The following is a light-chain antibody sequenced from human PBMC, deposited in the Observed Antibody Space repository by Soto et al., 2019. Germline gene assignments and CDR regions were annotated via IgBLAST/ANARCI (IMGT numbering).Light chain of an antibody. J-gene: IGKJ1*01. CDR1: QNVRSSH. V-gene: IGKV3-20*01. CDR2: AAS. Sequence: EIVLTQCPVTLSLSPGERATLSCRASQNVRSSHLAWYQHKPGQAPRLLFYAASNRATGIPDRFSGSASGTDFTLTISRLEPEDFAVYYCHQYGSSGTFGQGTKVDIK. CDR3: HQYGSSGT.